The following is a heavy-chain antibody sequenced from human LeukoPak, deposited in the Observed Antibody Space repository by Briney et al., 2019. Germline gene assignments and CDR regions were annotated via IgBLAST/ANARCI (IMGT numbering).Heavy chain of an antibody. Sequence: SETLSLTCTVSGGSNSSSSYYWGWLRQPPGKGLEWFGSISYSGSTYYNPSLKSRVTISVDTSKTQFSLNLSSVTAADTAVYYCARHDIIAVAFSYWGQGTLVTVSS. J-gene: IGHJ4*02. V-gene: IGHV4-39*01. CDR1: GGSNSSSSYY. D-gene: IGHD6-19*01. CDR2: ISYSGST. CDR3: ARHDIIAVAFSY.